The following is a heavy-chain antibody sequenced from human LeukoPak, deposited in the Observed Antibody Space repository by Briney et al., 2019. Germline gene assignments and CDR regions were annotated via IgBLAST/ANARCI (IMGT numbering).Heavy chain of an antibody. Sequence: RASVKVSCKVSGYTLTELSMHWVRQAPGKGLEWMGGFDPEDGETIYAQKFQGRVTMTEDTSTDTAYMELSSLRSVDTAVYYCATTRIVCSSTSCRTTNWFDPWGQGTLVTVSS. D-gene: IGHD2-2*01. J-gene: IGHJ5*02. CDR3: ATTRIVCSSTSCRTTNWFDP. V-gene: IGHV1-24*01. CDR2: FDPEDGET. CDR1: GYTLTELS.